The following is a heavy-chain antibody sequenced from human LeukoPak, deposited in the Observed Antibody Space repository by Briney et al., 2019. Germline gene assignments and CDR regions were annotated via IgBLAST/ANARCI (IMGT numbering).Heavy chain of an antibody. Sequence: ASVKVSCKASGYTFTSYYMHWVRQAPGQGLEWMGWINPNSGGTNYAQKFQGRVTMTRDTSISTAYMELRSLRSDDTAVYYCARVRDGYNDAYDIWGQGTVVTVSS. CDR3: ARVRDGYNDAYDI. V-gene: IGHV1-2*02. CDR2: INPNSGGT. D-gene: IGHD5-24*01. J-gene: IGHJ3*02. CDR1: GYTFTSYY.